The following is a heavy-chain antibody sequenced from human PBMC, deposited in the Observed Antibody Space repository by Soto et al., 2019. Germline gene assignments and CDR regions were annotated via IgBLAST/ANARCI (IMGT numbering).Heavy chain of an antibody. V-gene: IGHV1-69*06. CDR2: IIPIFGTA. CDR1: GGTFSSYA. D-gene: IGHD4-4*01. J-gene: IGHJ3*02. CDR3: AREALQPARAFDI. Sequence: SVKVSCKASGGTFSSYAISWVRQAPGQGLEWMGGIIPIFGTANDAQKFQGRVTITADKSTSTAYMELSSLRSEDTAVYYCAREALQPARAFDIWGQGTMVTVSS.